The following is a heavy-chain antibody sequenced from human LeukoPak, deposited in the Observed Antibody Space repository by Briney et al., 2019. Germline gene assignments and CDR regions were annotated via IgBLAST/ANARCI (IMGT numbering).Heavy chain of an antibody. CDR3: AKSAAHYYGSGTATDY. CDR1: GFTFSSYA. J-gene: IGHJ4*02. V-gene: IGHV3-23*01. CDR2: ISGSGGST. D-gene: IGHD3-10*01. Sequence: GGSLRLSCAASGFTFSSYAMSWVRQVPGKGLEWVSAISGSGGSTYYADSVKGRFTIPRDNSKNTLYLQMNSLRAEDTAVYYCAKSAAHYYGSGTATDYWGQGTLVTVSS.